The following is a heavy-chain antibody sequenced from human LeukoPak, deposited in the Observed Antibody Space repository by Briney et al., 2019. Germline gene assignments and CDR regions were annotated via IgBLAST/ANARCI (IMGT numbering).Heavy chain of an antibody. CDR2: INHSGST. CDR3: ARVHSLGSSWYGYYFDY. CDR1: GESFSGYY. D-gene: IGHD6-13*01. J-gene: IGHJ4*02. Sequence: SETLSLTCAVYGESFSGYYWSWIRQPPGKGLEWIGEINHSGSTNYNPSLKSRVTISVDASKNQFSLKLSSVTAADTAVYYCARVHSLGSSWYGYYFDYWGQGTLVTVSS. V-gene: IGHV4-34*01.